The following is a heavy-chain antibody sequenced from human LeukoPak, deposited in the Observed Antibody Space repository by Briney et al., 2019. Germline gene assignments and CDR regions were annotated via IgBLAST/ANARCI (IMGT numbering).Heavy chain of an antibody. V-gene: IGHV3-30-3*01. D-gene: IGHD3-10*01. CDR2: ISYDGSNK. CDR3: ARDPEDIWFGELSYFQH. CDR1: GFNFSSYA. J-gene: IGHJ1*01. Sequence: GGSLRLSFAAPGFNFSSYAMHWVRQAPGKGLGWVAVISYDGSNKYYADSVKGRFTISRDNSKNTLYLQMNSLRAEDTAVYYCARDPEDIWFGELSYFQHWGQGTLVTVSS.